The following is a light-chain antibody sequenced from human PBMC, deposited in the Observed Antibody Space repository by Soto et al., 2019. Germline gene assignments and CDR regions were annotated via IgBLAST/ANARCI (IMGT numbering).Light chain of an antibody. Sequence: EIVLTQSPATLSLSPGGRATLSCRASQSVSTYLAWYQQKPGQAPRLLIYDASNRATGIPARFSGSGSGTDFTLPISSLEPEDFAVYFCQHRGDWPYSFGQGTRLEIK. V-gene: IGKV3-11*01. CDR1: QSVSTY. CDR3: QHRGDWPYS. CDR2: DAS. J-gene: IGKJ2*03.